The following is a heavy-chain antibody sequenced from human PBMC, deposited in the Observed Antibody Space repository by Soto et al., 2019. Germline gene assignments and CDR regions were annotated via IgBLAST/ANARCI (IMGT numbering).Heavy chain of an antibody. Sequence: QVQLVESGGGVVQPGRSLRLSCAASGFTFSSYAMHWVRQAPGKGLEWVAVISYDGSNKYYADSVKGRFTISRDNSKNPRNLQMSSRSAEDTAVYSWARDLGISSSWFGWFDPWGQGTLVTVSS. V-gene: IGHV3-30-3*01. CDR1: GFTFSSYA. CDR2: ISYDGSNK. J-gene: IGHJ5*02. CDR3: ARDLGISSSWFGWFDP. D-gene: IGHD6-13*01.